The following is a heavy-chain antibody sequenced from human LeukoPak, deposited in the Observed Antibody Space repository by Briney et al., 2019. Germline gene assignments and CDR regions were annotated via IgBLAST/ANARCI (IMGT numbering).Heavy chain of an antibody. D-gene: IGHD4-17*01. CDR1: GFTFDDYG. J-gene: IGHJ4*02. CDR2: INWNGGST. CDR3: ARVGYGDYLFDY. Sequence: PGGSLRLSCAASGFTFDDYGMSWVRQAPGKGLEWVSGINWNGGSTGYAGSVKGRFSISRDNAKNSLYLQMNSLRAEDTALYYCARVGYGDYLFDYWGQGTLVTVSS. V-gene: IGHV3-20*04.